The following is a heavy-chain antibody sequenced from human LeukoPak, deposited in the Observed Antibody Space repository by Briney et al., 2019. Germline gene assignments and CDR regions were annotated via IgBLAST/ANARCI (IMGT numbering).Heavy chain of an antibody. V-gene: IGHV3-21*01. CDR2: ISSSSSYI. CDR1: GFTFSSYS. Sequence: PGGSLRLSCAASGFTFSSYSMNWARQAPGKGLEWVSSISSSSSYIYYADSVKGRFTISRDNAKNSLYLQMNSLRAEDTAVYYCARDAVLRYFDWLWDWFDPWGQGTLVTVSS. J-gene: IGHJ5*02. CDR3: ARDAVLRYFDWLWDWFDP. D-gene: IGHD3-9*01.